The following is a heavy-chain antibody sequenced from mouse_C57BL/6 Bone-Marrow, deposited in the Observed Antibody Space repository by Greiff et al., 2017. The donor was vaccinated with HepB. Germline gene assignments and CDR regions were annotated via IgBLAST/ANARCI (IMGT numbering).Heavy chain of an antibody. J-gene: IGHJ2*01. Sequence: QVQLQQSGAELVRPGASVKLSCKASGYTFTDYYINWVKQRPGQGLEWIARIYPGSGNTYYNEKFKGKATLTAEKSSSTAYMQLSSLTSEDSAVYFCARWRNYYGSLYFDYWGQGTTLTVSS. CDR1: GYTFTDYY. D-gene: IGHD1-1*01. V-gene: IGHV1-76*01. CDR3: ARWRNYYGSLYFDY. CDR2: IYPGSGNT.